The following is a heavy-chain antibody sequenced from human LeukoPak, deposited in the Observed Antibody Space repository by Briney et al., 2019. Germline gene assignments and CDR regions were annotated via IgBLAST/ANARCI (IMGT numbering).Heavy chain of an antibody. CDR1: GFTFSSYS. V-gene: IGHV3-21*01. CDR2: ISSSSSYI. CDR3: ARTKVVPAASVRWFDP. Sequence: GGSLRLSCAASGFTFSSYSMNWVRQAPGKGLEWVSSISSSSSYIYYADSVKGRFTISRDNAKNSLYLQMNSLRAEDTAVYYCARTKVVPAASVRWFDPWGQGTLVTVSS. J-gene: IGHJ5*02. D-gene: IGHD2-2*01.